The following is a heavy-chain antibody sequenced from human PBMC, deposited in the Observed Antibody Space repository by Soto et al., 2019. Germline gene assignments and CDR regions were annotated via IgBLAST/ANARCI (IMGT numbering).Heavy chain of an antibody. D-gene: IGHD1-26*01. CDR2: ISYDGSNK. V-gene: IGHV3-30*18. Sequence: GGSLRLSCAASGFTFSSYGMHWVRQAPGKGLEWVAVISYDGSNKYYADSVKGRFTISRDNSKNTLYLQMNSLRAEDAAVYYCAKDLVGAIHYYYYGMDVWGQGTTVTVSS. J-gene: IGHJ6*02. CDR3: AKDLVGAIHYYYYGMDV. CDR1: GFTFSSYG.